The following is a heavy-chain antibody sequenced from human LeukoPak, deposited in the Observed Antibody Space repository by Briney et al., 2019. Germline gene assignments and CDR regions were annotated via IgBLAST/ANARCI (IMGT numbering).Heavy chain of an antibody. CDR1: GFTSSSYA. Sequence: GGSLRLSCAASGFTSSSYAMSWVRQAPGKGLEWVSAISGSGGSTYYADSVRGRFTISRDNSKNTLYLQMNSLRAEDTAVYYCAKGIFGVVITLDYWGQGTLVTVSS. J-gene: IGHJ4*02. CDR2: ISGSGGST. V-gene: IGHV3-23*01. D-gene: IGHD3-3*01. CDR3: AKGIFGVVITLDY.